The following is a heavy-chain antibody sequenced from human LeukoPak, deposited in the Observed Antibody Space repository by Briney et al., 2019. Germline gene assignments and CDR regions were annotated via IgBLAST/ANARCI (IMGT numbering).Heavy chain of an antibody. D-gene: IGHD2-2*01. CDR2: ISSSSSYI. CDR3: ATVRLKAWSAADLDY. Sequence: GGSLRLSCAASGFTVSRIYMSWVRQAPGKGLEWVSSISSSSSYIYYADSVKGRFTISRDNAKNSLYLQMNSLRAEDTAVYYCATVRLKAWSAADLDYWGQGTLVTVSS. J-gene: IGHJ4*02. CDR1: GFTVSRIY. V-gene: IGHV3-21*01.